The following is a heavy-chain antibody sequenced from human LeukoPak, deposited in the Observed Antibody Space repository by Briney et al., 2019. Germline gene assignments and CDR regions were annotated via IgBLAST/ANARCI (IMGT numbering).Heavy chain of an antibody. CDR3: ARTTEGGYSYGYFYYYYMDV. CDR2: IYYSGST. J-gene: IGHJ6*03. CDR1: GGSISSYY. D-gene: IGHD5-18*01. Sequence: PSQTLSLTCTVSGGSISSYYWSWIRQPPGKGLEWIGYIYYSGSTNYKSSLKSRVTISVDTSKNQFSLKLSSVTAADTAVYYCARTTEGGYSYGYFYYYYMDVRGKGTTVTISS. V-gene: IGHV4-59*01.